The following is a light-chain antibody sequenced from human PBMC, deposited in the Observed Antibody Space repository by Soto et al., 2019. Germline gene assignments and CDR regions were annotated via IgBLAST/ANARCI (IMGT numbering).Light chain of an antibody. J-gene: IGKJ1*01. CDR3: QQYGNSRWT. V-gene: IGKV3-20*01. Sequence: EVGLTQSPGTLSLSPGERATLSCRTSHTVSGNYLAWYQQKLGQAPRLLIYGASSRATGIPDRFSGSGSGTDFTLTISRLEPEDFAVYYCQQYGNSRWTFGQGTKVDIK. CDR2: GAS. CDR1: HTVSGNY.